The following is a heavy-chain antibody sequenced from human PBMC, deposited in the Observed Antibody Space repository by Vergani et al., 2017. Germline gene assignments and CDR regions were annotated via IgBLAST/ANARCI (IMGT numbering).Heavy chain of an antibody. D-gene: IGHD3-16*01. V-gene: IGHV3-33*06. CDR1: GFPFNHYG. CDR3: AKHFRGWGIDY. CDR2: TWYDGNNK. J-gene: IGHJ4*02. Sequence: QVQLVESGGGVVQPGRSLRLSCAASGFPFNHYGMHWVRQAPAKGLEWVAVTWYDGNNKQYADSVKGRFTISRDNSKSTMYLQMNSLRDEDTGVYYCAKHFRGWGIDYWGQGTQVIVSS.